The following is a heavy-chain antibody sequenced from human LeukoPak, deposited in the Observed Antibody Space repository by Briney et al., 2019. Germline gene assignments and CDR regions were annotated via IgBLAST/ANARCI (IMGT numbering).Heavy chain of an antibody. CDR1: GGSFSGYY. D-gene: IGHD5/OR15-5a*01. CDR2: INHTGST. V-gene: IGHV4-34*01. J-gene: IGHJ6*03. Sequence: SETLSLTCAVYGGSFSGYYWSWIRQPPGKGLEWIGEINHTGSTNYNPSLKSRVTISVDTSKNQFSLKLSSVTAADTAVYYCARQCPARAKYYYYYMDVWGKGTSVTISS. CDR3: ARQCPARAKYYYYYMDV.